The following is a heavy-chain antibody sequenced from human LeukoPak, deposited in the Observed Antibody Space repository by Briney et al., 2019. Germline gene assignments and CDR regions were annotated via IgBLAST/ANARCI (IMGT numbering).Heavy chain of an antibody. CDR1: GGSISSYY. V-gene: IGHV4-59*08. D-gene: IGHD5-24*01. CDR2: IYYSGST. Sequence: SETLSLTCTVSGGSISSYYGSCIRQPPRKALEGIGYIYYSGSTNYNTSLKSRVTISVDTSKNQFSLKLSSVTAADTAVYYCARSVEVPTIFGFDPWGQGTLVTVSS. J-gene: IGHJ5*02. CDR3: ARSVEVPTIFGFDP.